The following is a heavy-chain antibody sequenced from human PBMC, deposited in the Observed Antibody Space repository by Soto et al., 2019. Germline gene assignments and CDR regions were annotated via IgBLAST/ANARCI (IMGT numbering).Heavy chain of an antibody. D-gene: IGHD3-10*01. J-gene: IGHJ6*02. CDR1: GGSISSSSYY. CDR3: ARCSGDTMVRGKSGFYYYGMDV. Sequence: SETLSLTCTVSGGSISSSSYYWGWIRQPPGKGLEWIGSIYYSGSTYYNPSLKSRVTISVDTSKNQFSLKLSSVTAADTAVYYCARCSGDTMVRGKSGFYYYGMDVWGQGTTVTVSS. V-gene: IGHV4-39*01. CDR2: IYYSGST.